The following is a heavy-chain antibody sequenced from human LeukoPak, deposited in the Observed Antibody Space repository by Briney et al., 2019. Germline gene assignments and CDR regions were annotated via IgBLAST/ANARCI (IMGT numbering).Heavy chain of an antibody. D-gene: IGHD3-10*01. Sequence: GGSLRLSCAASGFTFSNYEMNWVRQAPGKGLEGISYVASSGSTSYYADSVKGRFTISRDNAKNSMYLQMNSLRAEDTSIYYCARVCGSGNRLGYLDFWGQGTLVIVSS. V-gene: IGHV3-48*03. CDR2: VASSGSTS. J-gene: IGHJ4*02. CDR1: GFTFSNYE. CDR3: ARVCGSGNRLGYLDF.